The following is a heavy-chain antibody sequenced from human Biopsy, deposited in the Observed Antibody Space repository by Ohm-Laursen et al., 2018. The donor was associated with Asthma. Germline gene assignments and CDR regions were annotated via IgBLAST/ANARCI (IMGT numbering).Heavy chain of an antibody. CDR3: VRDGTDDAFDI. J-gene: IGHJ3*02. CDR1: RFTYE. V-gene: IGHV3-30-3*01. Sequence: SLRLSCAASRFTYEMHWVRQAPGKGLEWVAVISYDGSSLYYADSVKGRFTISRDNSKNTLSLQMNSLREEDTAVYYCVRDGTDDAFDIWGQGTVVSVSS. CDR2: ISYDGSSL. D-gene: IGHD1-1*01.